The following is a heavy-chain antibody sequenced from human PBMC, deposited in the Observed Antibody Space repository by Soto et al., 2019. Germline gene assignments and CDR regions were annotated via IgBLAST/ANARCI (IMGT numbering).Heavy chain of an antibody. CDR1: GFTFSSYG. V-gene: IGHV3-30*03. CDR2: ISYDGSNK. CDR3: ARVCGGSCYSDAFDI. Sequence: GGSLRLSCAASGFTFSSYGMHWVRQAPGKRLEWVAVISYDGSNKYYADSVKGRFTISRDNSKNTLYLQMNSLRAEDTAVYYCARVCGGSCYSDAFDIWGQGTMVTVSS. J-gene: IGHJ3*02. D-gene: IGHD2-15*01.